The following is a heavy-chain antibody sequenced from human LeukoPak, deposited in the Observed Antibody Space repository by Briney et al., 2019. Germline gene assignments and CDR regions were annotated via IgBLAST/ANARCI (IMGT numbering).Heavy chain of an antibody. V-gene: IGHV3-69-1*01. CDR1: GFTFSDHY. Sequence: GGSLRLSCAASGFTFSDHYMDWVRQAPGKGLEWVSSISADSTFKYYAASVKGRFTISRDNARKSLYLQMNALRDEDTALYYCTRDAGGYPDWYFDLWGRGTLVIVSS. J-gene: IGHJ2*01. CDR2: ISADSTFK. CDR3: TRDAGGYPDWYFDL. D-gene: IGHD5-18*01.